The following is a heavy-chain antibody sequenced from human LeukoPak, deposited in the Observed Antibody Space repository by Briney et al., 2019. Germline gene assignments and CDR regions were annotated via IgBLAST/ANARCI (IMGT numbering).Heavy chain of an antibody. J-gene: IGHJ4*02. V-gene: IGHV3-23*01. CDR1: GFAFSSYA. Sequence: PGGSLRLSCAASGFAFSSYAMSWVRQAPGKGLEWVSAISSSGGNTYYADSVKGRFTISRDDSKTTLYLQMNSLRAEDTAVYYCAKDRRTNGVWGQGPLVTVSS. D-gene: IGHD2-8*01. CDR2: ISSSGGNT. CDR3: AKDRRTNGV.